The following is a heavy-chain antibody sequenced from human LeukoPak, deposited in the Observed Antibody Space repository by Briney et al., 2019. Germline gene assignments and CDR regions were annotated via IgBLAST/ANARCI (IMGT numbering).Heavy chain of an antibody. CDR1: GYSFTDYW. CDR2: IYPGDSDT. CDR3: ARPSDYYDSSGISFHH. V-gene: IGHV5-51*01. Sequence: GESLKISCKGSGYSFTDYWIGWVRQMPGKGLEWMGFIYPGDSDTKYSPSFQGQVTISADKSISTAYLHWSSLKASDTAMYYCARPSDYYDSSGISFHHWGQGTLVTVSS. J-gene: IGHJ1*01. D-gene: IGHD3-22*01.